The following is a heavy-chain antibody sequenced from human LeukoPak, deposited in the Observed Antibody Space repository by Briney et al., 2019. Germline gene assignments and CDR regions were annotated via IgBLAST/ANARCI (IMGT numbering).Heavy chain of an antibody. CDR2: INPSGGST. Sequence: AASVKVSCKASGYTFTSYYMHWVRQAPGQGLEWMGIINPSGGSTSYAQKLQGRVTMTRDMSTSTVYMELSSLRSEDTAVYYCARDRGMVRGVISNWFDPWGQGTLVTVSS. V-gene: IGHV1-46*01. CDR1: GYTFTSYY. D-gene: IGHD3-10*01. J-gene: IGHJ5*02. CDR3: ARDRGMVRGVISNWFDP.